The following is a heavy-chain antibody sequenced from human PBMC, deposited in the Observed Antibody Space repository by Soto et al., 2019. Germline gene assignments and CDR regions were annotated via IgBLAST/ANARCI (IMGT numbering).Heavy chain of an antibody. Sequence: PSETLSLTCTVSGGSICSYYWSWIRQPPGKGLEWIGYIYYSGSTNYNPSLKSRVTISVDTSKNQFSLKLSSVTAADTAVYYCARDLDYWGQGTLVTVSS. CDR1: GGSICSYY. CDR2: IYYSGST. V-gene: IGHV4-59*01. CDR3: ARDLDY. J-gene: IGHJ4*02.